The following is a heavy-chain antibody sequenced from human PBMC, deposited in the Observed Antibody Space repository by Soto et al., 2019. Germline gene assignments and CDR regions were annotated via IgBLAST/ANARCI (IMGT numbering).Heavy chain of an antibody. CDR1: GFTFSSYA. J-gene: IGHJ6*02. CDR3: AKSLVGAILIYYYYGMDV. CDR2: ISGSGGST. V-gene: IGHV3-23*01. D-gene: IGHD1-26*01. Sequence: PGGSLRLSCAASGFTFSSYAMSWVRQAPGKGLECVSAISGSGGSTYYADSVKGRFTISRDNSKNTLYLQMNSLRAEDTAVYYCAKSLVGAILIYYYYGMDVWGQGTTVTVSS.